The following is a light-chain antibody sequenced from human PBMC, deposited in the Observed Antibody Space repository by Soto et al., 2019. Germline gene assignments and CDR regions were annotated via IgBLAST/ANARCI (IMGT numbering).Light chain of an antibody. CDR3: QHYGRSWT. Sequence: SELTQSPRAVCLSPGERAPLSWRASQSVSSSYLAWYQQKPGQAPRLLIYGASSRATGIPDRFSGSGSGTDYTLTISRLEPEDFAVYYCQHYGRSWTFGQGTKVDIK. CDR2: GAS. V-gene: IGKV3-20*01. J-gene: IGKJ1*01. CDR1: QSVSSSY.